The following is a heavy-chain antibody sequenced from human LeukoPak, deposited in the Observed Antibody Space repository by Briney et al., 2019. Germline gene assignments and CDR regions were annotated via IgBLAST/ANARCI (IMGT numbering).Heavy chain of an antibody. CDR1: GFTFSDHY. D-gene: IGHD2-2*01. Sequence: GGSLRLSCVASGFTFSDHYMDWVRQAPGKGLEWVGRIRDNANRYTTEYAAPVRGRFTVSRDDSENSLFLQMNSLNNEDTAVYYCARGASSSRPLYFHGLDVWGQGTTVTVSS. CDR3: ARGASSSRPLYFHGLDV. V-gene: IGHV3-72*01. J-gene: IGHJ6*02. CDR2: IRDNANRYTT.